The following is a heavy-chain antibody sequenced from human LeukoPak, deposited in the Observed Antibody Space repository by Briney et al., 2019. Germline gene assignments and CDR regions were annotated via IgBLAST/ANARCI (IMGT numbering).Heavy chain of an antibody. D-gene: IGHD2-2*01. J-gene: IGHJ4*02. CDR1: GGTFSSYT. V-gene: IGHV1-69*02. Sequence: GASVKVSCEASGGTFSSYTISWVRQAPGQGLEWMGRIIPILGIANYAQKFQGRVTITADKSTSTAYMELSSLRSEDTAVYYCARKVEYCSSTSCYLDYWGQGTLVTVSS. CDR2: IIPILGIA. CDR3: ARKVEYCSSTSCYLDY.